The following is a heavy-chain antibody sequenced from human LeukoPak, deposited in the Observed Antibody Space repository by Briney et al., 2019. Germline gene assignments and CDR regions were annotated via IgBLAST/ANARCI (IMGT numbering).Heavy chain of an antibody. CDR3: ARSRTRITIFGVVIGYFDL. CDR2: INHSGST. CDR1: GGSFSGYY. J-gene: IGHJ2*01. D-gene: IGHD3-3*01. Sequence: SSETLSLTCAVYGGSFSGYYWSWIRQPPGKGLEWIGEINHSGSTNYNPSLKSRVTISVDTSKNQFSLKLSSVTAADTAVYYCARSRTRITIFGVVIGYFDLWGRGTLATVSS. V-gene: IGHV4-34*01.